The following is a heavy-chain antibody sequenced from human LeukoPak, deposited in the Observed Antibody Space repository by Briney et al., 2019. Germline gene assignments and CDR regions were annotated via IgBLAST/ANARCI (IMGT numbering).Heavy chain of an antibody. D-gene: IGHD1-1*01. V-gene: IGHV4-39*02. CDR3: ARVTTGSTTLDS. CDR2: VYYSGGT. CDR1: GASISSSIHY. Sequence: SETLSPTCAVSGASISSSIHYWGWVRQPPGKGLEWIGSVYYSGGTYYNPSLESRLTISVDTSNNRFSLKLKSVTAADTAVFYCARVTTGSTTLDSWGQGILVTVSS. J-gene: IGHJ5*01.